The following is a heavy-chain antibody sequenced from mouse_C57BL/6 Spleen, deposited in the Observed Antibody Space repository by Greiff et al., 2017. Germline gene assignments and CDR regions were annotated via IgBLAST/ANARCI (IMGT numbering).Heavy chain of an antibody. Sequence: VQLQQPGAELVMPGASVKLSCKASGYTFTSCWMHWVKQRPGQGLEWIGEIDPSDSYTNYNQKFNSKSTLTVDKSSSTAYMQLSSLTAEDTAVYYCARFSNYAMDYWGQGTSVTVSS. J-gene: IGHJ4*01. D-gene: IGHD1-1*01. CDR2: IDPSDSYT. CDR3: ARFSNYAMDY. CDR1: GYTFTSCW. V-gene: IGHV1-69*01.